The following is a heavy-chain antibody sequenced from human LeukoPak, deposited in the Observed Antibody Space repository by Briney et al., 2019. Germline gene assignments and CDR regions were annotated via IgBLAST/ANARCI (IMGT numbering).Heavy chain of an antibody. CDR2: IYDNSGYNPT. CDR3: ARHPGIQLWIDY. D-gene: IGHD5-18*01. J-gene: IGHJ4*02. Sequence: SETLSLTCSVSGGSMSRYYWSWIRQPPGKGLEWIGYIYDNSGYNPTNYNPSLKSQVTISLDASNNQFSLKLTSLTAADTAVYYCARHPGIQLWIDYWGQGTLVTVSS. V-gene: IGHV4-59*08. CDR1: GGSMSRYY.